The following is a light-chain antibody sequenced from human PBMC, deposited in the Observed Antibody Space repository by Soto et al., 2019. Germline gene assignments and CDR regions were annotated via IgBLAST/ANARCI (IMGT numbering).Light chain of an antibody. Sequence: IQMTQSPSSVSASVGDRVTITCRASQPISSWLAWYQQKPGQPPNLLIYSASTLRSGVPSRFSGSESGTLFTLTITILQPEDFATYYCQQASSFPLTFGGGTKVEVK. J-gene: IGKJ4*01. CDR2: SAS. CDR1: QPISSW. CDR3: QQASSFPLT. V-gene: IGKV1-12*01.